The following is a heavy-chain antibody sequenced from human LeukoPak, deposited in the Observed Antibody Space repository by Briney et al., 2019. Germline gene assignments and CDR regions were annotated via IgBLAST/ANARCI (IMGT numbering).Heavy chain of an antibody. J-gene: IGHJ4*02. CDR3: ARAPYDIVTGYSGYFDF. Sequence: GGSLRLSCAAFGFTFNIYTMAWVRQAPGKGLEWVSAISSTSTYIYEADSVKGRFTISRDNAKNSLYLQMTSLRADDTGVYYSARAPYDIVTGYSGYFDFWGQGTLVTVSS. CDR1: GFTFNIYT. CDR2: ISSTSTYI. V-gene: IGHV3-21*01. D-gene: IGHD3-9*01.